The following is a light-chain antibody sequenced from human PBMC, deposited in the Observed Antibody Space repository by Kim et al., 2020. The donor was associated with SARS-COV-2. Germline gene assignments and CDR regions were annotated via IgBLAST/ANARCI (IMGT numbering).Light chain of an antibody. Sequence: PGERATLSCRASQSVSRTLAWYQQKPGQAPRLLIYGASTRAAGIPARFSGSGSGTEFTLSISSLQSEDSAVYYCQQYNDRPPMYTFGQGTKLEI. CDR2: GAS. CDR1: QSVSRT. CDR3: QQYNDRPPMYT. J-gene: IGKJ2*01. V-gene: IGKV3-15*01.